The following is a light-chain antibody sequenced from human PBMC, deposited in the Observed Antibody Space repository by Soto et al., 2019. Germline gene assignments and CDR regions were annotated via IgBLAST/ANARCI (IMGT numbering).Light chain of an antibody. CDR2: GAS. J-gene: IGKJ1*01. V-gene: IGKV3-15*01. CDR1: QSVSSN. CDR3: QQYNDWWT. Sequence: IVLTQSPGTLSLSPGDGAPFSCRASQSVSSNLTWYQQKPGQAPRLLIYGASTRATGVPARFSGSGSGTEFTLTISSLQSEDFAVYYCQQYNDWWTFGQGTKVDIK.